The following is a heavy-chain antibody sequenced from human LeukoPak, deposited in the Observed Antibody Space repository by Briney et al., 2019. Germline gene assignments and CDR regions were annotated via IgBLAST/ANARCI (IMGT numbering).Heavy chain of an antibody. CDR3: TTESYCSSTSCPGTFDF. J-gene: IGHJ4*02. CDR2: FKTKIDGGTT. CDR1: GSTFSHVW. V-gene: IGHV3-15*01. D-gene: IGHD2-2*01. Sequence: GGSLRLAWAASGSTFSHVWMGWVRQAPGKVLGWVGRFKTKIDGGTTDYAAPVKGRFTISRDDSKNTLYLQINSLKTEDTAVYYCTTESYCSSTSCPGTFDFWGQGTLVTVSS.